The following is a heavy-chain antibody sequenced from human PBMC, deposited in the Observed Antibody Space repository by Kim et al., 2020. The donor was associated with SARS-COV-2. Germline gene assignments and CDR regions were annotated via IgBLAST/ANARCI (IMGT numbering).Heavy chain of an antibody. V-gene: IGHV4-39*01. J-gene: IGHJ4*02. CDR3: ARRYGGNHYWDY. CDR1: GGSISSSSYY. Sequence: SETLSLTCTVSGGSISSSSYYWGWIRQPPGKGLEWIGSIYYSGSTYYNPSLKSRVTISVDTFKNQFSLKLSSVTAADTAVYYCARRYGGNHYWDYWGQGTLVTVSS. CDR2: IYYSGST. D-gene: IGHD2-21*02.